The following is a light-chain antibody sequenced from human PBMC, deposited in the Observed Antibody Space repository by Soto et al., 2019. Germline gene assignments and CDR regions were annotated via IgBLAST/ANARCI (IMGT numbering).Light chain of an antibody. CDR2: TAS. CDR1: QRISAY. CDR3: QQSYNNPLT. V-gene: IGKV1-39*01. Sequence: DIQMTQSPSSLSAYVGASVTITCRASQRISAYLNWYQHKPGKAPRLLIYTASSLQSGVPSRFSGSGSGTDFTLTISSLQPEEGATYYCQQSYNNPLTFGGGTKVDI. J-gene: IGKJ4*01.